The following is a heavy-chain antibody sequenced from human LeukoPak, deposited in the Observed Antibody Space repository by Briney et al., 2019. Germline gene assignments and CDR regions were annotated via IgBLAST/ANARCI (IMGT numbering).Heavy chain of an antibody. V-gene: IGHV4-34*01. CDR3: ARGQRNYYGSGSYRDWFDP. J-gene: IGHJ5*02. CDR2: INHSGST. CDR1: GGSFSGYY. Sequence: SETLSLTCAVYGGSFSGYYWSWIRQPPGKGLEWIGEINHSGSTNYNPSLKSRVTISVDTSKNQFSLKLSSVPAADTAVYYCARGQRNYYGSGSYRDWFDPWGQGTLVTVSS. D-gene: IGHD3-10*01.